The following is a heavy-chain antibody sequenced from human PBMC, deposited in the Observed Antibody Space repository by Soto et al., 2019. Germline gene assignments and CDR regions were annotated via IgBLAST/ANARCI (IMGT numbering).Heavy chain of an antibody. Sequence: PGGSLRLSCVGSGFIFSSYEMNWVRQAPGKGLEWISYIGGSGDTKYSADSVKGRFTISRDNAQKTLYLQMDKLRVEDTAIYYCSRDRGGDVGQFLFPYGFDFWGQGTLVTVSS. CDR3: SRDRGGDVGQFLFPYGFDF. D-gene: IGHD3-10*01. V-gene: IGHV3-48*03. CDR1: GFIFSSYE. J-gene: IGHJ4*01. CDR2: IGGSGDTK.